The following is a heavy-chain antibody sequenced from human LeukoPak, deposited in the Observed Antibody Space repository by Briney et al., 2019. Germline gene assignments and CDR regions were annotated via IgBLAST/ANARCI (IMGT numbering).Heavy chain of an antibody. CDR1: GYTFTSFG. D-gene: IGHD3-16*02. V-gene: IGHV1-18*01. J-gene: IGHJ5*02. CDR2: ISAYNGHT. Sequence: GASVKVSCKASGYTFTSFGLTWVRQAPGQGLEWMGWISAYNGHTKYAQKFQGRVTMTTDTSTSTAYMELRSLRSDDTAVYYCARDPYDYVWGSYRYTGASSNNWFDPWGQGTLVTVSS. CDR3: ARDPYDYVWGSYRYTGASSNNWFDP.